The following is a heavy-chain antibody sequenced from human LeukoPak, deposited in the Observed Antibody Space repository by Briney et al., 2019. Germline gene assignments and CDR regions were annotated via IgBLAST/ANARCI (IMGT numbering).Heavy chain of an antibody. CDR3: AKGTVAGRQRAPPKEWFDP. V-gene: IGHV3-21*01. CDR1: GFTFSNYR. Sequence: GGSLRLSCAASGFTFSNYRMSWVRQAPGKGLEWVSSISSSSSYIYYADSVKGRFTISRDNAKNSLSLQMNSLRAEDSAVYYCAKGTVAGRQRAPPKEWFDPWGQGTLVTISS. J-gene: IGHJ5*02. CDR2: ISSSSSYI. D-gene: IGHD6-6*01.